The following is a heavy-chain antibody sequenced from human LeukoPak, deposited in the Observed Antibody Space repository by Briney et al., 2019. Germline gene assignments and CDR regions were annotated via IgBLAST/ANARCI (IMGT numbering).Heavy chain of an antibody. CDR1: GFTFSDYY. D-gene: IGHD3-10*01. V-gene: IGHV3-11*04. J-gene: IGHJ4*02. Sequence: GGSLRLSCAASGFTFSDYYMRWIRQAPGKGLEWVSYISSSGSTIYYADSVKGGLTIYRDKAKNSLYLQMNSLRADDTAVYYCARMVRGAVFDYWGQGTLVTVSS. CDR3: ARMVRGAVFDY. CDR2: ISSSGSTI.